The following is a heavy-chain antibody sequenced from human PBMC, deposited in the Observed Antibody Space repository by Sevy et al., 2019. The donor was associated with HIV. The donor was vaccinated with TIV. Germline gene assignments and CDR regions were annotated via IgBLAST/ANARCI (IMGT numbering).Heavy chain of an antibody. CDR1: GGSISSGDYY. J-gene: IGHJ4*02. V-gene: IGHV4-30-4*01. D-gene: IGHD3-9*01. Sequence: SETLSLTCTVSGGSISSGDYYWSWIRQPPGKGLEWIGYIYYSGSTYYNPSLKSRVTISVDTSKNQFSLKLSSVTAADTAVYYWARGGILTGPPDYWGQGTLVTVSS. CDR2: IYYSGST. CDR3: ARGGILTGPPDY.